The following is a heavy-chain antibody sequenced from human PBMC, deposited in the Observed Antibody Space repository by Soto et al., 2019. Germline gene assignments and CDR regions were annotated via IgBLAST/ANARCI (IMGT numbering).Heavy chain of an antibody. CDR1: GGSFSNYY. CDR3: APVRNFDKLFSL. CDR2: INQGGST. J-gene: IGHJ4*02. Sequence: SETLSLTCAVYGGSFSNYYWSWIRQPPGKGLEWIGEINQGGSTTYNPSLKSRVTMSLDTSKNQYFLKLNSVTAADTAVYYCAPVRNFDKLFSLWGQGTPFTVSS. V-gene: IGHV4-34*01. D-gene: IGHD3-9*01.